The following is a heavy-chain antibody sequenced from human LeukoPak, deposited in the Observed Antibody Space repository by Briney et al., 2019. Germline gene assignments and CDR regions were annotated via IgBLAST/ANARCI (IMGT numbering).Heavy chain of an antibody. CDR3: ARDLFDDIVVVPAAMAN. Sequence: GGSLRLSCAASGFTFSSYSMNWVRQAPGKGLEWVSSISSSSSYIYYADSVKGRFTISRDNAKNSLYLQMNSLRAEDTAVYYCARDLFDDIVVVPAAMANWGQGTLVTVSS. CDR2: ISSSSSYI. D-gene: IGHD2-2*01. CDR1: GFTFSSYS. V-gene: IGHV3-21*01. J-gene: IGHJ1*01.